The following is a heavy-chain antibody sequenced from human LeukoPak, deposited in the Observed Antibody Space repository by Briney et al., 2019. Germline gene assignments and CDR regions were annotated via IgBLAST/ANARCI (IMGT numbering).Heavy chain of an antibody. Sequence: GGSLRLSCTASGFIFSDYAMMWLRQSPGKGPEWVAAIRGAGGGAFYADSVRGRFTISRDNSKYTLFLQMNSLRAEDTAVYYCARDPNGDYVGAFDMWGPGTMVTVSS. CDR1: GFIFSDYA. V-gene: IGHV3-23*01. J-gene: IGHJ3*02. CDR3: ARDPNGDYVGAFDM. CDR2: IRGAGGGA. D-gene: IGHD4-17*01.